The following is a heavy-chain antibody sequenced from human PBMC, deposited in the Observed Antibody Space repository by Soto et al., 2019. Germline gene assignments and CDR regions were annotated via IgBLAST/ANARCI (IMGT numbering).Heavy chain of an antibody. CDR3: ATWHERAHAFDV. J-gene: IGHJ3*01. V-gene: IGHV3-53*01. D-gene: IGHD1-1*01. CDR2: LYDVDGS. CDR1: GLTISGKKY. Sequence: DVQLVESGGGLIQPGESLRLSCAAFGLTISGKKYVAWVRQAPGKGLEWVSALYDVDGSFYADSVTGRFTTSSDSSKTTVYLQMNDLRPNDTAVYYCATWHERAHAFDVWGQGTTVTISS.